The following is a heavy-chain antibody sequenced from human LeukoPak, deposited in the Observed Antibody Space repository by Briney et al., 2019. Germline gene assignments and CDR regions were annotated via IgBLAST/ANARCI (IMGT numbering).Heavy chain of an antibody. CDR1: GGSFSDYY. CDR3: ARRGITYSTSFFDS. J-gene: IGHJ4*02. V-gene: IGHV4-34*01. Sequence: PSETLSLTCAVYGGSFSDYYRNWIRQPPGKGLEWIGEINHSGSTNYNPSLKSRVTISVDTSKSEFSLMVHSVTAADTAMYYCARRGITYSTSFFDSWGQGTLVTVAS. CDR2: INHSGST. D-gene: IGHD6-13*01.